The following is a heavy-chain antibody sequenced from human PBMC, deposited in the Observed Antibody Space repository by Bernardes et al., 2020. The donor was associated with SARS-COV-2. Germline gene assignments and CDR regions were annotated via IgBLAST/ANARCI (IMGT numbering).Heavy chain of an antibody. CDR3: VRAVWGIWYFDL. Sequence: SETLSLTCTVSGGSISSYYWSWIRQPPGKGLEWIGYIYYSGSTNYNPSLKSRVTISVDTSKNQFSLKLRSVTAADTAVYYCVRAVWGIWYFDLWGRGTLVTVSS. J-gene: IGHJ2*01. D-gene: IGHD3-16*01. CDR1: GGSISSYY. CDR2: IYYSGST. V-gene: IGHV4-59*01.